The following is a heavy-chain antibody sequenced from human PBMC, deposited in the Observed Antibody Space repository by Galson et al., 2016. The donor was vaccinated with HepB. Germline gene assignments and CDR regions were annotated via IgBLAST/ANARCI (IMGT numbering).Heavy chain of an antibody. CDR2: INASNGNT. D-gene: IGHD1-26*01. CDR3: STIARATNY. Sequence: SVKVSCKASGYTFTSYIMPWVRQAPGQRLEWIGWINASNGNTKYSQKFQARVTITRDKSASTAYLELNSLRCEDTAVLYCSTIARATNYWGQGTPVTVSS. J-gene: IGHJ4*02. CDR1: GYTFTSYI. V-gene: IGHV1-3*01.